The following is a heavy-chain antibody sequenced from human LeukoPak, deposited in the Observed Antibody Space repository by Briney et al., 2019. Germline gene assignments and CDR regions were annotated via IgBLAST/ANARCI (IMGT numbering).Heavy chain of an antibody. Sequence: GSLRLSCAASGFTFSSYAMSWIRQPPGKGLEWIGYIYYSGSTNYNPSLKSRVTISVDTSKNQFSLKLSSVTAADTAVYYCARDGLRSGKYNWFDPWGQGTLVTVSS. CDR2: IYYSGST. J-gene: IGHJ5*02. CDR3: ARDGLRSGKYNWFDP. V-gene: IGHV4-59*01. D-gene: IGHD3-16*01. CDR1: GFTFSSYA.